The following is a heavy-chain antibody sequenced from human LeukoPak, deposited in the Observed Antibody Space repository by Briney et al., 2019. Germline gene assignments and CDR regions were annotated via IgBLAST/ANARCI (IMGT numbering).Heavy chain of an antibody. J-gene: IGHJ4*02. CDR2: ISGGGGST. V-gene: IGHV3-23*01. CDR3: AKGRDSGLPNTGFDY. D-gene: IGHD5-12*01. Sequence: GGSLRLSCAASGFTFSSYGMSWVRQAPGKGLEWVSAISGGGGSTYYADSVKGRFTISRDNSKNTLYLQMNSLRAEDTAVYYCAKGRDSGLPNTGFDYWGQGTLVTVSS. CDR1: GFTFSSYG.